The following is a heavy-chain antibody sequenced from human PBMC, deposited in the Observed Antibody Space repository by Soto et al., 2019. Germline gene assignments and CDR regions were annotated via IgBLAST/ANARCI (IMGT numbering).Heavy chain of an antibody. CDR2: IIPILGIA. Sequence: ASVKVSCKASGGTFSSYTISWVRQAPGQGLEWMGRIIPILGIANYAQKFQGRVTITADKSTSTAYMELSSLRSEDTAVYYCARGALDYSTPNWFDPWGQGTLVTVSS. CDR1: GGTFSSYT. J-gene: IGHJ5*02. V-gene: IGHV1-69*02. CDR3: ARGALDYSTPNWFDP. D-gene: IGHD4-4*01.